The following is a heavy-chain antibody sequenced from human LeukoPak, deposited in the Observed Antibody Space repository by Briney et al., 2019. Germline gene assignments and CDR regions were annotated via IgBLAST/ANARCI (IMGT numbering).Heavy chain of an antibody. CDR3: ARVHSSGWN. J-gene: IGHJ4*01. CDR2: ISSSGSII. CDR1: GFTFSSYE. V-gene: IGHV3-48*03. D-gene: IGHD6-19*01. Sequence: SGGSLRLSCAASGFTFSSYEMNWVRQAPGKGLEWVSYISSSGSIIYYADSVKGRFTISRDNAKNSLYLQMNSLRVEDTAVYYCARVHSSGWNWGHGTLVTVSS.